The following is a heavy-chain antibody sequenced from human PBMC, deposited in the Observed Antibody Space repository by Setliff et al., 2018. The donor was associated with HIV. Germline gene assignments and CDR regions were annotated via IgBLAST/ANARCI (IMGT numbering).Heavy chain of an antibody. CDR3: ARDDRGRSSWYPDAFDI. CDR1: GGTFSSYA. Sequence: SVKVSCKASGGTFSSYAISWVRQAPGQGLEWMGGIIPIFGTANYAQKFQGRVTITTDESTGTAYMELSSLRSEDTAVYYCARDDRGRSSWYPDAFDIWGQGTMVTVSS. CDR2: IIPIFGTA. J-gene: IGHJ3*02. V-gene: IGHV1-69*05. D-gene: IGHD6-13*01.